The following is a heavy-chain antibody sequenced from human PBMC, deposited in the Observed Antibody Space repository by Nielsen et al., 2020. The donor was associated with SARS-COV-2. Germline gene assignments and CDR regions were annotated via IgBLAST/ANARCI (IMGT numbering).Heavy chain of an antibody. CDR1: GFTFSSYG. V-gene: IGHV3-30*18. J-gene: IGHJ4*02. D-gene: IGHD3-22*01. CDR2: ISYDGSNK. Sequence: GESLPISCAACGFTFSSYGMHWVRQAPGKGLEWVAVISYDGSNKYYADSVKGRFTISRDNSKNTLYLQMNSLRAEDTAVYYCAKDHPYDSSGYSSHFDYWGQGTLVTVSS. CDR3: AKDHPYDSSGYSSHFDY.